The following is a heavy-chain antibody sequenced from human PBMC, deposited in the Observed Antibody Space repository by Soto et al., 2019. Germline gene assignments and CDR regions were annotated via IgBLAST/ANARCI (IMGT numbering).Heavy chain of an antibody. V-gene: IGHV4-59*01. CDR1: GGSIRNYY. CDR3: ATSYSTSSSPEY. J-gene: IGHJ4*02. CDR2: IYHSGRS. D-gene: IGHD2-8*01. Sequence: QVQLQESGPGVVKPSETLSLTCTVSGGSIRNYYCNWLRQPPGKGLEWIGYIYHSGRSNYNPSLNSRVTMSVDTSTNQFSLAVTSVTAADTAVYYCATSYSTSSSPEYWGQGTLVTVSS.